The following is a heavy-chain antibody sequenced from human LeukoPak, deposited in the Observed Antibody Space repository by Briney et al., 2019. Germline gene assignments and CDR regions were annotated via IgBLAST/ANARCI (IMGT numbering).Heavy chain of an antibody. Sequence: GGSLRLSCAASGFTFSSYAMSWVRQAPGKGLEWVSAISGSGGSTYYADSVKGRFTISRDNSKNTLYLQMNSLRAEDTAVYYCARDPGAVAGQDRFDYWGQGTLVTVSS. D-gene: IGHD6-19*01. CDR2: ISGSGGST. CDR3: ARDPGAVAGQDRFDY. V-gene: IGHV3-23*01. J-gene: IGHJ4*02. CDR1: GFTFSSYA.